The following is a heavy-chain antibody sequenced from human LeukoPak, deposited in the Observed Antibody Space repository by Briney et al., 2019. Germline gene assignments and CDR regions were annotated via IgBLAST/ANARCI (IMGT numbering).Heavy chain of an antibody. Sequence: SETLSLTCTVSGGSISSSSYYWGWIRQPPGKGLEWIGSIYYSGSTYYNPSLKSRVTISVDTSKNQFSLKLSSVTAADTAVYYCARRRITIFGVASRAFDIWGQGTMVAVSS. V-gene: IGHV4-39*01. J-gene: IGHJ3*02. CDR1: GGSISSSSYY. CDR3: ARRRITIFGVASRAFDI. D-gene: IGHD3-3*01. CDR2: IYYSGST.